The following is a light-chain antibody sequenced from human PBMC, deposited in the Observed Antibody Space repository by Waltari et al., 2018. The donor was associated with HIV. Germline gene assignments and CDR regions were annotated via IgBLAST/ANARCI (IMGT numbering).Light chain of an antibody. Sequence: QSALTQPPSASGSPGQSVTISCTGTSSDVGANNYVSWFKQHPGKAPKLMIYDVTKRPSGVPDRFSGSKSGNTASLTVSGLQAEDEADYYCAAHAGSKDVFGGGTRLTVL. CDR1: SSDVGANNY. J-gene: IGLJ2*01. CDR3: AAHAGSKDV. CDR2: DVT. V-gene: IGLV2-8*01.